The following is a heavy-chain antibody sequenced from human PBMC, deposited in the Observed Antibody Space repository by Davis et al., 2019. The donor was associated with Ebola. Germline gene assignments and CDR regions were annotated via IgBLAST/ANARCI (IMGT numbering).Heavy chain of an antibody. J-gene: IGHJ4*02. CDR1: GYTFTSYG. V-gene: IGHV1-18*04. Sequence: AASVKVSCKDSGYTFTSYGISWVRQAPGYGLEWMGWISAYNGNTNYAQKLQGRVTMTTDTSTSTAYMELRSLRSDDTAVYYCARGYCSGGSCYSPDYWGQGTLVTVSS. CDR2: ISAYNGNT. D-gene: IGHD2-15*01. CDR3: ARGYCSGGSCYSPDY.